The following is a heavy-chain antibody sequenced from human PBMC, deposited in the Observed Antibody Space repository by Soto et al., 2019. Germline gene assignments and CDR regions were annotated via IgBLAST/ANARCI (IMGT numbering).Heavy chain of an antibody. J-gene: IGHJ3*02. V-gene: IGHV3-21*01. CDR1: GFTFSSYS. Sequence: TGGSLRLSCAASGFTFSSYSMNWVRQAPGKGLEWVSSISSSSSYIYYADSVKGRFTISRDNAKNSLYLQMNSLRAEDTAVYYCARVFEYYYDSSGYYEPKDAFDIWGQGTMVTVSS. CDR2: ISSSSSYI. CDR3: ARVFEYYYDSSGYYEPKDAFDI. D-gene: IGHD3-22*01.